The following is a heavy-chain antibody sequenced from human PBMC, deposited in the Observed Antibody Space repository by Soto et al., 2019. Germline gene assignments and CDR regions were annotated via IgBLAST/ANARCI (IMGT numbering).Heavy chain of an antibody. D-gene: IGHD4-17*01. CDR2: ISGSGGST. V-gene: IGHV3-23*01. CDR3: AKDPQNIMPYGEGYFDY. J-gene: IGHJ4*02. Sequence: GGSLRLSCAASGFTFSSYAMSWVRQAPGKGLEWVSAISGSGGSTYYADSVKGRFTISRDNSKNTLYLQMNSLRAEDTAVYYCAKDPQNIMPYGEGYFDYWGQGTLVTVSS. CDR1: GFTFSSYA.